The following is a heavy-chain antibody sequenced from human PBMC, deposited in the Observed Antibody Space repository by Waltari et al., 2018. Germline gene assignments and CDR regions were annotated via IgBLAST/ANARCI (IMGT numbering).Heavy chain of an antibody. CDR1: GDTFTNYH. D-gene: IGHD1-26*01. Sequence: QEQLVQSGSEVKKPGASVRVSCQASGDTFTNYHLHWFRQTPGTGFEWMGWFNPKNCDSNSADKFLGRVTMTRDTSINTVYLDLSGLRSDDTAVFFCARDPGPIVGAPDLWGQGTLVTVSS. J-gene: IGHJ5*02. V-gene: IGHV1-2*07. CDR2: FNPKNCDS. CDR3: ARDPGPIVGAPDL.